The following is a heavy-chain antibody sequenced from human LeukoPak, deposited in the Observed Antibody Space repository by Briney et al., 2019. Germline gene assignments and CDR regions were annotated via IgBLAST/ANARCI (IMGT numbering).Heavy chain of an antibody. J-gene: IGHJ1*01. CDR1: GYTFTGYY. D-gene: IGHD6-19*01. CDR3: AEHSSWGEEH. V-gene: IGHV1-2*02. CDR2: INPNSGGT. Sequence: ASVKVSCKASGYTFTGYYMHWVRQAPGQGLGWMGWINPNSGGTNYAQKFQERVTITRHMSTSTAYMELSSLRSEDTAVYYCAEHSSWGEEHWGQGTLVTVSS.